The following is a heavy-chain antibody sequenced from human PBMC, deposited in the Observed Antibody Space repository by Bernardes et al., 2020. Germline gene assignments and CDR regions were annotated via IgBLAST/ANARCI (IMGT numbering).Heavy chain of an antibody. CDR3: AKAHTRAKLRFLVPRGYYYYGMDV. D-gene: IGHD3-3*01. CDR1: GFTFSSYG. Sequence: GGSLRLSCAASGFTFSSYGMHWVRQAPGKGLEWVAVISYDGSNKYYADSVKGRFTISRDNSKNTLYLQMNSLRAEDTAVYYCAKAHTRAKLRFLVPRGYYYYGMDVWGQGTTVTVSS. CDR2: ISYDGSNK. V-gene: IGHV3-30*18. J-gene: IGHJ6*02.